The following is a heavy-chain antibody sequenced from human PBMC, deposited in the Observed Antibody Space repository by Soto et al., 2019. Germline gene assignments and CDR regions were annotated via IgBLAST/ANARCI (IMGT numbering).Heavy chain of an antibody. D-gene: IGHD4-17*01. CDR1: GFTFNKYW. CDR3: AREGDSGDNPLDS. V-gene: IGHV3-74*01. J-gene: IGHJ4*02. CDR2: ITSDGSST. Sequence: EVQLVESGGGLVQPGGSLRLSCAASGFTFNKYWMHWVRQAPGKGLVWVSRITSDGSSTNYADSVKGRFTISRDNAKNTVSLQMNSLRAEDTAVYYCAREGDSGDNPLDSWGQGTLVTVSS.